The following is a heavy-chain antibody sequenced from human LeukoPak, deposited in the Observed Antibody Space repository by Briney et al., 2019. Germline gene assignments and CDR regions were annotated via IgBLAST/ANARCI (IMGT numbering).Heavy chain of an antibody. Sequence: SETLSLTCTVSGYSISSGYYWGWFRQPPGKGLEWIGSIYHSGSTYYNPSLKSRVTISVDTSKNQFSLKLSSVTAADTAVYYCARVKGRITIFGGSDYWGQGTLVTVSS. CDR2: IYHSGST. J-gene: IGHJ4*02. CDR3: ARVKGRITIFGGSDY. CDR1: GYSISSGYY. D-gene: IGHD3-3*01. V-gene: IGHV4-38-2*02.